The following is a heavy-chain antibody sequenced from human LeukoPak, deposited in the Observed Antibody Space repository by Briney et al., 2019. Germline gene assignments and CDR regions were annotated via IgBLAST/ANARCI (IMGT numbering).Heavy chain of an antibody. CDR2: ISYDGSNK. CDR1: GFTFSSYA. J-gene: IGHJ6*02. Sequence: GGSLRLSCAASGFTFSSYAMHRVRQAPGKGLEWVAVISYDGSNKYYADSVKGRFTISRDNSKNTLYLQMNSLRAEDTAVYYCARGPVSATVVTPDYYYYGMDVWGQGTTVTVSS. CDR3: ARGPVSATVVTPDYYYYGMDV. V-gene: IGHV3-30-3*01. D-gene: IGHD4-23*01.